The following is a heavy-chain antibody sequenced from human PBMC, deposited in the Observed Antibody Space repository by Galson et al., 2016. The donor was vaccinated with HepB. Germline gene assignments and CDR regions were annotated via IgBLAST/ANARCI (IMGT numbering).Heavy chain of an antibody. CDR3: VKDGPQGVWWLPMFAYFDC. Sequence: GFTFSTYAIHWVRQAPGKGLEYVSSISFNGGNTYYADSVKGRFTISRDNSKNTLYLQMSSLRAGDTAVYYCVKDGPQGVWWLPMFAYFDCWGQETLVTVSS. D-gene: IGHD5-12*01. J-gene: IGHJ4*02. V-gene: IGHV3-64D*06. CDR1: GFTFSTYA. CDR2: ISFNGGNT.